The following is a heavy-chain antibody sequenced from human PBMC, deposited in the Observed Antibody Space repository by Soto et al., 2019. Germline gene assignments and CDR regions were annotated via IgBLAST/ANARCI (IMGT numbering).Heavy chain of an antibody. V-gene: IGHV4-59*01. J-gene: IGHJ4*02. CDR3: AREGNLGRWIQPLDS. CDR2: IHYNGNT. Sequence: PSETLSLTCTVSGGSISGFYWSWIRQSPGKGLEWIGNIHYNGNTKYSPSLKSRVTMSVDTSKNHFSLKLISVTTADTAVYFCAREGNLGRWIQPLDSWGQGTLVTVSA. D-gene: IGHD2-2*03. CDR1: GGSISGFY.